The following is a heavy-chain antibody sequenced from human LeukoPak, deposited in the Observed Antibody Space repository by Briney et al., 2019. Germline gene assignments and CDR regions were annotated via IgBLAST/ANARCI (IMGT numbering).Heavy chain of an antibody. Sequence: GRSLRLSCAASGFTFSSYAMHWVRQAPGKGLEWVAVISYDGSNKYYADSVKGRFTISRDNAKNSLYLQMNSLRAEDTAVYYCARVGSRDSMVRGVILPPYFDYWGQGTLVTVSS. D-gene: IGHD3-10*01. CDR2: ISYDGSNK. CDR3: ARVGSRDSMVRGVILPPYFDY. J-gene: IGHJ4*02. V-gene: IGHV3-30-3*01. CDR1: GFTFSSYA.